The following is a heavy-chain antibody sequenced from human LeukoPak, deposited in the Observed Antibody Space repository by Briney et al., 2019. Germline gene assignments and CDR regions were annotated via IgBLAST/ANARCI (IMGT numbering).Heavy chain of an antibody. J-gene: IGHJ4*02. CDR1: GDPISSGYF. D-gene: IGHD6-13*01. CDR2: INHSGST. V-gene: IGHV4-38-2*01. Sequence: PSETLSLTCAVSGDPISSGYFWAWIRQPPGKGLEWIGSINHSGSTFYNPSLKSRVTISVDTSKNQFSLKLTSVTAADTAVYYCARGLGTHQDDWGQGTLVTVSS. CDR3: ARGLGTHQDD.